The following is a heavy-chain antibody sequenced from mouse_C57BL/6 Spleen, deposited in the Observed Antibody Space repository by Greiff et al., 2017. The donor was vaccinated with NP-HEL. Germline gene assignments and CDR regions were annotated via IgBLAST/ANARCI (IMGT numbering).Heavy chain of an antibody. CDR2: IYPGDGDT. D-gene: IGHD4-1*01. J-gene: IGHJ4*01. CDR1: GYAFSSSW. Sequence: VQLQQSGPELVKPGASVKISCKASGYAFSSSWMNWVKQRPGKGLEWIGRIYPGDGDTNYNGKFKGKATLTADKSSSTAYMQLSSLTSEDSAVYFCARSSELGRGAMDYWGQGTSVTVSS. V-gene: IGHV1-82*01. CDR3: ARSSELGRGAMDY.